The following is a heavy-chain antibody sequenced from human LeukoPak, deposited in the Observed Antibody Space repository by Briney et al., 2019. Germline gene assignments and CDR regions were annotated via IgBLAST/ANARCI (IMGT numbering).Heavy chain of an antibody. V-gene: IGHV4-30-2*01. J-gene: IGHJ4*02. CDR2: IYHSGST. D-gene: IGHD5-24*01. CDR3: ARGGIMVEMATI. CDR1: GGSISSGGYS. Sequence: PSETLSLTCAVSGGSISSGGYSWSWIRQPPGKGLEWIGYIYHSGSTYYNPSLKSRVTISVDRSKNQFSLKLSSVTAADTAVYYCARGGIMVEMATIWGQGTLVTVSS.